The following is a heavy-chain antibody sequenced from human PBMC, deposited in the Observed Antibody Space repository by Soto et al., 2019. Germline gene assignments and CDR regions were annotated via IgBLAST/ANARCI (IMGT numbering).Heavy chain of an antibody. CDR2: IIPIFGTA. CDR3: ANRAGRQAYYFDY. J-gene: IGHJ4*02. Sequence: GASVKVSCKASGGTFSSYAISWVRQAPGQGLEWMGGIIPIFGTANYAQKFQGRVTITADESTSTAYMELSSLRSEDTAVYYCANRAGRQAYYFDYWGQGTLVTVSS. CDR1: GGTFSSYA. V-gene: IGHV1-69*13. D-gene: IGHD6-25*01.